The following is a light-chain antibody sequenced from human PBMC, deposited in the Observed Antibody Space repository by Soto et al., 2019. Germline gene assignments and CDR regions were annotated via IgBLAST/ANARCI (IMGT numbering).Light chain of an antibody. V-gene: IGKV3-20*01. CDR3: QQYGTSPIT. J-gene: IGKJ5*01. CDR1: QSVSSSF. CDR2: GAS. Sequence: EIVLTQSPGTLSLSPGERATLSCRASQSVSSSFLAWYQQKPGQAPRLLIYGASSRATGIPDRFSGSGSGTDFTLTISRLETEDFAVYYCQQYGTSPITFGQGTRLEIK.